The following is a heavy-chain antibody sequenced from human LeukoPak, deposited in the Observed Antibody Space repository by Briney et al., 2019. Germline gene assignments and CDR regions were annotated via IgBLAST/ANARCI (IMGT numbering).Heavy chain of an antibody. Sequence: PGGSLRLSCAASGFTFSSYAMSWVRQAPGKGLEWVSAISGSGGSTYYADSVKGRFTISRDNSKNTLYLQMNSLRAEDTAVYYCASSGIAVFAQPFDYWGQGTLVTVSS. J-gene: IGHJ4*02. CDR2: ISGSGGST. CDR1: GFTFSSYA. V-gene: IGHV3-23*01. D-gene: IGHD6-19*01. CDR3: ASSGIAVFAQPFDY.